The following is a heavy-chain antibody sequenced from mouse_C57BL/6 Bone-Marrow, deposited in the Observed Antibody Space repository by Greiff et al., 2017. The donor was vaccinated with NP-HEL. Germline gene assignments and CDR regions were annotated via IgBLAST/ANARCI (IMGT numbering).Heavy chain of an antibody. D-gene: IGHD1-1*01. CDR3: AKTFYYGSSHFDY. V-gene: IGHV5-17*01. CDR1: GFTFRDYG. CDR2: ISSGSSPI. J-gene: IGHJ2*01. Sequence: EVQLVESGGGLVKPGGSLKLSCAASGFTFRDYGMHWVRQAPEKGLEWVAYISSGSSPISYADTVKGRFTISRDNAKNTLFLQMTSLRSEDTAMYYCAKTFYYGSSHFDYWGQGTTLTVSS.